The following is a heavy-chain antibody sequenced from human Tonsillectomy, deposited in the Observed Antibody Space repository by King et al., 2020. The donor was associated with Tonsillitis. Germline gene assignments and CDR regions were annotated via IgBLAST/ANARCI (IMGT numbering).Heavy chain of an antibody. CDR1: GFTFSSYG. V-gene: IGHV3-33*05. CDR2: ISYDGSNK. J-gene: IGHJ6*02. Sequence: VQLVESGGGVVQPGRSLRLSCAASGFTFSSYGINWVRQAPGKGLEWVAVISYDGSNKYYADSVKGRFNISRDNSQNTLYLQMNSLRAEDTAVYYWARSYLGIGGHSNGMDVWGQGTTVTVSS. CDR3: ARSYLGIGGHSNGMDV. D-gene: IGHD2-15*01.